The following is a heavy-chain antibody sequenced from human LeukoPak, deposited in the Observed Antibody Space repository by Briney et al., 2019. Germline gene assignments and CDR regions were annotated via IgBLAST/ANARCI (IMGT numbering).Heavy chain of an antibody. D-gene: IGHD2-21*01. CDR1: GFTVSSNY. CDR3: ARLLWWENYFDY. CDR2: IYSGGST. J-gene: IGHJ4*02. V-gene: IGHV3-53*01. Sequence: PGGSLRLSCAASGFTVSSNYMSWVRQAPGKGLEWVSVIYSGGSTYYADSVKGRFTISRDNSKSTLYLQMNSLRAEDTAVYYCARLLWWENYFDYRGQGTLVTVSS.